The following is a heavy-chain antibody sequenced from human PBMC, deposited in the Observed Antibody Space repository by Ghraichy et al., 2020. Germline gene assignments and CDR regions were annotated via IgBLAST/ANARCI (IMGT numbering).Heavy chain of an antibody. CDR3: AKDRNYQYSSGLYNWFDP. D-gene: IGHD6-19*01. V-gene: IGHV3-23*01. Sequence: GGSLRLSCAASGFTFSSYAMSWVRQAPGKGLEWVSAISGSGGSTYYADSVKGRFTISRDNSKNTLYLQMNSLRAEDTAVYYCAKDRNYQYSSGLYNWFDPWGQGTLVTVSS. CDR1: GFTFSSYA. J-gene: IGHJ5*02. CDR2: ISGSGGST.